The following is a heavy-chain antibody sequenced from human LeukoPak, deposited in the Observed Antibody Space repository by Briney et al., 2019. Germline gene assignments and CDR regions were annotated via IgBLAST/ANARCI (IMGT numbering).Heavy chain of an antibody. CDR1: GGSFSGYY. Sequence: PSETLSLTCAVYGGSFSGYYWSWIRQPPGKGLEWIGEINHSGSTNYNPSLKSRVTISVDTSKNQFSLKLTSVTAADTAVYYCVRDRELGSWGQGTLVTVSS. CDR3: VRDRELGS. V-gene: IGHV4-34*01. CDR2: INHSGST. J-gene: IGHJ5*02. D-gene: IGHD3-10*01.